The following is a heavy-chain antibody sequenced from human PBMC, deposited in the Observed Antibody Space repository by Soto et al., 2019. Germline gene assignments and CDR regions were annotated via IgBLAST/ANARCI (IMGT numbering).Heavy chain of an antibody. D-gene: IGHD5-18*01. V-gene: IGHV1-18*01. CDR3: ARDQFDSYGPKGGLDS. CDR1: GYTFTSYG. J-gene: IGHJ4*02. Sequence: QVQLVQSGAEVKKPGASVKVSCKASGYTFTSYGISWVRQAPGQGLEWMGWISAYNGNTNYAQKLQRRVTRTTDTSESAAYMELRSLRSDATAVYYCARDQFDSYGPKGGLDSWGQGTLVTVSS. CDR2: ISAYNGNT.